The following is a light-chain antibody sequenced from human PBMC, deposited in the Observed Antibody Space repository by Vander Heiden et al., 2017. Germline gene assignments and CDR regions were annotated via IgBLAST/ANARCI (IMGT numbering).Light chain of an antibody. CDR2: SNN. CDR1: SSNIGSNT. Sequence: QSVLTQPPSASGTPGQRVTISCSGSSSNIGSNTVNWYQLLPGTAPKLLIYSNNRRPSVVPDRFSGSKSGTSASLAISGLQSEDEADYYCAAWDDSLNGRGFGTGTKVTVL. CDR3: AAWDDSLNGRG. J-gene: IGLJ1*01. V-gene: IGLV1-44*01.